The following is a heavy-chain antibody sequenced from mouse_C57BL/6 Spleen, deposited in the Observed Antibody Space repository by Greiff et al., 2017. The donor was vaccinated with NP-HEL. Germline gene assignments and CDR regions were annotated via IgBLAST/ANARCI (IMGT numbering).Heavy chain of an antibody. D-gene: IGHD1-1*01. CDR3: TPPIYYYGSWYFDV. CDR1: GFNIKDYY. J-gene: IGHJ1*03. Sequence: VQLQQSGAELVRPGASVKLSCTASGFNIKDYYMHWVKQRPEQGLEWIGRIDPEDGDTEYAPKFQGKATMTADTSSNTAYLQLSSLTSEDTAVYYCTPPIYYYGSWYFDVWGTGTTVTVSS. CDR2: IDPEDGDT. V-gene: IGHV14-1*01.